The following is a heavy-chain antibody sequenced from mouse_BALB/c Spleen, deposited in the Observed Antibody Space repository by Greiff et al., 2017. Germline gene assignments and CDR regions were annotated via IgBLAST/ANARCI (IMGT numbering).Heavy chain of an antibody. CDR3: ARGGDGTYYYAMDY. D-gene: IGHD2-3*01. Sequence: EVQVVESGGGLVKPGGSLKLSCAASGFTFSSYAMSWVRQTPEKRLEWVASISSGGSTYYPDSVKGRFTISRDKARNILYLQMSSLRSEDTAMYYCARGGDGTYYYAMDYWGQGTSVTVSS. V-gene: IGHV5-6-5*01. J-gene: IGHJ4*01. CDR1: GFTFSSYA. CDR2: ISSGGST.